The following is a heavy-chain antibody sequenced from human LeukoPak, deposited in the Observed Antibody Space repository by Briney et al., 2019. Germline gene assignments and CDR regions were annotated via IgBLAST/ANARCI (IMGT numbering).Heavy chain of an antibody. D-gene: IGHD4-23*01. J-gene: IGHJ4*02. CDR2: IYPGDSDT. Sequence: GESLKISCKGSGHSFTNYWIGWVRQMPGKGLDWMGVIYPGDSDTRYSPSFQGQVTISADKSTSTAYLQWSSLKASDTAMYYCARRVNGKFDYWGQGTLVTVSS. CDR1: GHSFTNYW. CDR3: ARRVNGKFDY. V-gene: IGHV5-51*01.